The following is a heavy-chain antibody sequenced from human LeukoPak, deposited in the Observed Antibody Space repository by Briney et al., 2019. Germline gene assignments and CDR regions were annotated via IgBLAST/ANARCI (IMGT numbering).Heavy chain of an antibody. CDR2: IHPYTGAT. Sequence: DSVKVSCKASGYTFSGTGWYLYWLRQAPGQGLECMGWIHPYTGATHYAQKFQGRVAMTRDTSISTAYMELSRLRPDDTAVYYCARDGPAQMVDFDYWGQGTLVTVSS. D-gene: IGHD3-10*01. CDR3: ARDGPAQMVDFDY. CDR1: GYTFSGTGWY. V-gene: IGHV1-2*02. J-gene: IGHJ4*02.